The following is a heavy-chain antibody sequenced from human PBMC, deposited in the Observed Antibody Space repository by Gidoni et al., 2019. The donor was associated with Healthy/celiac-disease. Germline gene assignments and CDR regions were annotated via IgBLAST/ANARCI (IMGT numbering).Heavy chain of an antibody. D-gene: IGHD3-9*01. CDR3: ARGPYYDILTGLFDP. J-gene: IGHJ5*02. CDR1: GFTFSSYS. V-gene: IGHV3-48*02. Sequence: EVQLVESGGGLVQPGGSLRLSCAASGFTFSSYSMNWFRQAPGKGLEWVSYISSSSSTIYYADSVKGRFTISRDNAKNSLYLQMNSLRDEDTAVYYCARGPYYDILTGLFDPWGQGTLVTVSS. CDR2: ISSSSSTI.